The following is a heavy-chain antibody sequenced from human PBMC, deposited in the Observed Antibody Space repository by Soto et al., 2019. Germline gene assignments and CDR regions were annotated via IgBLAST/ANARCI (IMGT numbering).Heavy chain of an antibody. CDR2: IYYSGST. Sequence: QVQLQESGPGLVKPSETLSLTCTVSGGSVSSGSYYWSGIRQPPGKGLEWIVYIYYSGSTHYTPYLRGRVTITADTSKNPFSLKLTSVTAADAAVYYYARDLSGDIWGKGTLVTVSS. J-gene: IGHJ4*02. CDR1: GGSVSSGSYY. D-gene: IGHD7-27*01. V-gene: IGHV4-61*01. CDR3: ARDLSGDI.